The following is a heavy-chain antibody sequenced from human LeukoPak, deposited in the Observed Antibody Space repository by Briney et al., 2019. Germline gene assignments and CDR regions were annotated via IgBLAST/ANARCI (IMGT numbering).Heavy chain of an antibody. CDR2: MNPNSGNT. J-gene: IGHJ3*02. Sequence: ASVKVSCKASGYTFTSYDINWVRQATGQGLEWMGWMNPNSGNTGHAQKFQGRVTMTRNTSISTAYMELSSLRSEDTAVYYCARRWNYYYDSSGYYDAFDIWGQGTMVTVSS. CDR3: ARRWNYYYDSSGYYDAFDI. D-gene: IGHD3-22*01. CDR1: GYTFTSYD. V-gene: IGHV1-8*01.